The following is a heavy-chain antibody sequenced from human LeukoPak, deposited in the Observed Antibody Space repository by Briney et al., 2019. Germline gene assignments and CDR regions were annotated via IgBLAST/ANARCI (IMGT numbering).Heavy chain of an antibody. J-gene: IGHJ5*02. CDR1: GYTFTGYY. D-gene: IGHD1-20*01. V-gene: IGHV1-2*02. CDR2: INPNSGGT. Sequence: ASVKVSCRASGYTFTGYYMHWVRQAPGQGLEWMGWINPNSGGTNYAQKFQGRVTMTTDTSTSTAYMELRSLRSDDTAVYYCARDSPQITGTTNWFDPWGQGTLVTVSS. CDR3: ARDSPQITGTTNWFDP.